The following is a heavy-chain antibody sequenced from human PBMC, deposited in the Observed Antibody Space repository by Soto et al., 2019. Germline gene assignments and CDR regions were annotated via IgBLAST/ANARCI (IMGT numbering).Heavy chain of an antibody. V-gene: IGHV3-74*01. Sequence: EVQLVESGGGLVQPGGSLRLSCAASGFTFNSYWMHWVRQAPGKGLVWVSHISSDGSGTTYADSVKGRFTISRDNAKNTLYLQMNSLRAEDTAVYSCARGTRRTETTSVNWFDPWGQGTLVTVSS. J-gene: IGHJ5*02. CDR2: ISSDGSGT. CDR3: ARGTRRTETTSVNWFDP. D-gene: IGHD4-4*01. CDR1: GFTFNSYW.